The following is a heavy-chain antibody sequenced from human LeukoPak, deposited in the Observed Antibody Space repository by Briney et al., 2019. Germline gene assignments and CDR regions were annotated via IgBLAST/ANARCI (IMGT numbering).Heavy chain of an antibody. CDR2: IYHSGST. Sequence: PSETLSLTCAVSGGSISSSNWWSWVRQPPGKGLEWIGEIYHSGSTNYNPSLKSRVTISVDKSKNQFSLKLSSVTAADTAVYYCARRVAVARRDAFDIWGQGTMVTVSS. CDR1: GGSISSSNW. J-gene: IGHJ3*02. CDR3: ARRVAVARRDAFDI. V-gene: IGHV4-4*02. D-gene: IGHD6-19*01.